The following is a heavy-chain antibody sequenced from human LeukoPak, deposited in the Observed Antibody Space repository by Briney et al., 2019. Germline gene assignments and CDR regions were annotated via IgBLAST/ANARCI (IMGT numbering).Heavy chain of an antibody. V-gene: IGHV4-4*07. J-gene: IGHJ2*01. CDR1: GGSISSYY. D-gene: IGHD2-8*02. CDR2: IYTSGST. Sequence: KPSETLSLTCTVSGGSISSYYWSWIRQPAGKGLEWIGRIYTSGSTNYNPSLKSRVTISVDKSKNRFSLKLSSVTAADTAVYYCATGGSGYWYFDLWGRGTLVTVSS. CDR3: ATGGSGYWYFDL.